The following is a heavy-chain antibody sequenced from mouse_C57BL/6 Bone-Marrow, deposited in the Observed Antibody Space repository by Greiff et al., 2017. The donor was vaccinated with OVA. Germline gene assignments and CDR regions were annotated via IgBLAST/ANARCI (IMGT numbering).Heavy chain of an antibody. Sequence: VQLVESGPGLVQPSQSLSITCTVSGFSLTSYGVHWVRQSPGKGLEWLGVIWRGGSTDYNAAFMSRLSITKDNSKSQVFFKMNSLQADDTAIYYCAKSYGSSYFYYAMDYWGQGTSVTVSS. V-gene: IGHV2-5*01. D-gene: IGHD1-1*01. J-gene: IGHJ4*01. CDR3: AKSYGSSYFYYAMDY. CDR2: IWRGGST. CDR1: GFSLTSYG.